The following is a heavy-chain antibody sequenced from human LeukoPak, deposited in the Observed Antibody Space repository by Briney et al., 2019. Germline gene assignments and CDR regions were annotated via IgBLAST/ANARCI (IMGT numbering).Heavy chain of an antibody. CDR1: RFTFGDYA. J-gene: IGHJ4*02. D-gene: IGHD3-22*01. Sequence: GRSLRLSCAASRFTFGDYAMHWVRQVPGKGLEWVSGITYNGGRTVYADSVKGRFTISRDNAKNSLYLQMNSLRVEDTAFYYCAQSMSYDSGGYFSGWGQGTLVTVSS. CDR2: ITYNGGRT. V-gene: IGHV3-9*01. CDR3: AQSMSYDSGGYFSG.